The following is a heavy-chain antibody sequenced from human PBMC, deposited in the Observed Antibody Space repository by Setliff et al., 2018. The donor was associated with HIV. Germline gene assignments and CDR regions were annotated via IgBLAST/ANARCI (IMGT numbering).Heavy chain of an antibody. V-gene: IGHV4-59*11. CDR1: GGSISSHY. J-gene: IGHJ6*03. D-gene: IGHD3-22*01. CDR3: ARASSSSAPGLGYYYYYMDV. Sequence: SETLSLTCTVSGGSISSHYWSWIRQPPGKGLEWIGYIYYSGSTNYNPSLKSRVTISVDTSKNQFSLKLSSVTAADTAVYYCARASSSSAPGLGYYYYYMDVWGKGTAVTVSS. CDR2: IYYSGST.